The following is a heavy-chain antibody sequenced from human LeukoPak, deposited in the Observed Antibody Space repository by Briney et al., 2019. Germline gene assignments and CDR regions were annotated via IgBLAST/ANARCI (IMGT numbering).Heavy chain of an antibody. Sequence: GGSLRLPCSASGFTSSTYAMHWVRQAPGKGLEYVSAISTNGDSTYYADSVKGRFTISRDNSKNTLFLQMGSLRADDMAVYYCARWGSTSCYDYWGQGTLVTVSS. CDR3: ARWGSTSCYDY. V-gene: IGHV3-64*02. J-gene: IGHJ4*02. CDR1: GFTSSTYA. D-gene: IGHD2-2*01. CDR2: ISTNGDST.